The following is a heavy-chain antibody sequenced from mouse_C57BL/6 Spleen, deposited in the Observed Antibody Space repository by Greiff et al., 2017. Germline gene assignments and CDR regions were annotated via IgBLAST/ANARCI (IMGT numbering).Heavy chain of an antibody. CDR3: ARGGYSKYEAWFAY. J-gene: IGHJ3*01. CDR1: GYTFTSYW. CDR2: IDPSDSYT. V-gene: IGHV1-50*01. D-gene: IGHD2-5*01. Sequence: QVRLQQPGAELVKPGASVKLSCKASGYTFTSYWMQWVKQRPGQGLEWIGEIDPSDSYTNYNQTFKGKATLTVDTSSSTAYMQLSSLTSEDSAFYYCARGGYSKYEAWFAYWGQGTLVTVSA.